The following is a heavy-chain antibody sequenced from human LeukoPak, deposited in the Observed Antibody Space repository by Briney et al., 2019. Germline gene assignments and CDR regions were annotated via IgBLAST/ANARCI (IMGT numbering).Heavy chain of an antibody. D-gene: IGHD6-19*01. Sequence: GGSLRLSCAASGFTFSSYAMHWVRQAPGKGLEWVSAISGSGGITYYADSVKGRFTISRDNSKNTLYLQMNSLRAEDTAVYYCVKGLVAGPLGYFDYWGQGTLVTVSS. V-gene: IGHV3-23*01. CDR2: ISGSGGIT. CDR3: VKGLVAGPLGYFDY. CDR1: GFTFSSYA. J-gene: IGHJ4*02.